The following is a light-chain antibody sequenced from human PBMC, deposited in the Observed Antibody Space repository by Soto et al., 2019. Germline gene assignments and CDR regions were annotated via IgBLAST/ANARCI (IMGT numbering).Light chain of an antibody. CDR1: QSLLQSNGYNY. Sequence: DIVMTQSPLSLPVTPGEPASISCNSSQSLLQSNGYNYLDWYLQKPGQSPQLLIYFGSYRASGGPARFSGSGSGTDFTLKIRRVEAEDVAIYYCMQAQQTPPTFGQGTKVEIK. CDR3: MQAQQTPPT. CDR2: FGS. V-gene: IGKV2-28*01. J-gene: IGKJ1*01.